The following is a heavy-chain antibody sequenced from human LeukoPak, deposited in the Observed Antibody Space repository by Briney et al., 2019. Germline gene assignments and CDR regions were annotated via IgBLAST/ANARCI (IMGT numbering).Heavy chain of an antibody. V-gene: IGHV3-66*02. Sequence: GGSLRLSCAASGFTVSRNYMSWVRQAPGKGLEWVSVIYSGGSTYYADSVKGRFTISRDNSKNTLYLQVNSLRAEDTAVYYCAREASRCSSTSCYSHYYYYYMDVWGKGTTVTVSS. CDR2: IYSGGST. J-gene: IGHJ6*03. CDR1: GFTVSRNY. D-gene: IGHD2-2*01. CDR3: AREASRCSSTSCYSHYYYYYMDV.